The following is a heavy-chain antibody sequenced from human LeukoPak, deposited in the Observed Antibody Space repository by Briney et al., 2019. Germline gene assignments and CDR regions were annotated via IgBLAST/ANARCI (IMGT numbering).Heavy chain of an antibody. V-gene: IGHV3-7*01. CDR3: TRGGYTTSYFWVY. J-gene: IGHJ4*02. Sequence: GGSLRLSCAASGFIFSPYWMTWVRQAPGKGLEWVATINQDGSEEYYVDSVKGRFAISRDDAKSSLYLQMNRLRAEDTAVYYCTRGGYTTSYFWVYWGQGTLVTVSS. D-gene: IGHD6-13*01. CDR2: INQDGSEE. CDR1: GFIFSPYW.